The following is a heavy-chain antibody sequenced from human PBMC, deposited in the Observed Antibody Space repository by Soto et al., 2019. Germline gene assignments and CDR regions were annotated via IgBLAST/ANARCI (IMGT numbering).Heavy chain of an antibody. CDR1: GGTFSSYA. J-gene: IGHJ6*02. V-gene: IGHV1-69*06. D-gene: IGHD6-6*01. Sequence: SVKVSCKASGGTFSSYAIRWVRQAPGQGLEWMGGIIPIFGTANYAQKFQGRVTITADKSTSTAYMELSSLRSEDTAVYYCARASYSSSPLGYYYYYGMDVWGQGTTVTVSS. CDR3: ARASYSSSPLGYYYYYGMDV. CDR2: IIPIFGTA.